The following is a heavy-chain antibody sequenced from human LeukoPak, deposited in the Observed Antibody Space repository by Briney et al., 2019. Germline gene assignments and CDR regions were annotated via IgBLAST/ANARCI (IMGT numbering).Heavy chain of an antibody. CDR3: AREWNGYDCVGEDY. V-gene: IGHV3-7*01. Sequence: GGSLRLSCAVSGFSFSIYWMSWVRQAPGKGLEWVANIKQDGSEKYDMDSVKGRFTISGENAKNSLYLQMNSLRAEDTAVYYCAREWNGYDCVGEDYWGQGTLVTVSS. CDR1: GFSFSIYW. D-gene: IGHD5-12*01. J-gene: IGHJ4*02. CDR2: IKQDGSEK.